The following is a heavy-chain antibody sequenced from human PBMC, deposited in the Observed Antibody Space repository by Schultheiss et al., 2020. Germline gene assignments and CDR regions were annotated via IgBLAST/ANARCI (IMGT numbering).Heavy chain of an antibody. V-gene: IGHV4-59*08. CDR1: GGSISSYY. CDR2: IYYSGST. CDR3: ARRDSSGYGFDY. Sequence: SATLSLTCTVSGGSISSYYWSWIRQPPGKGLEWIGYIYYSGSTDYNPSLKSRVTISVDTSKNQFSLKLSSVTAADTAVYYCARRDSSGYGFDYWGQGTLVTVAS. J-gene: IGHJ4*02. D-gene: IGHD3-22*01.